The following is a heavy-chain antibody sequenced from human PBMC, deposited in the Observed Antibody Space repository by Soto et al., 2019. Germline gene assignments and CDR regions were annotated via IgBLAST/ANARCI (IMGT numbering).Heavy chain of an antibody. CDR3: AISTMVRGVSYGMDV. J-gene: IGHJ6*02. CDR2: ISYDGSNK. V-gene: IGHV3-30-3*01. Sequence: GGSLRLSCAASGFTFSSYAMHWVRQAPGRGLEWVAVISYDGSNKYYADSVKGRFTISRGNSKNTLYLQMNSLRAEDTAVYYCAISTMVRGVSYGMDVWGQGTTVTVSS. CDR1: GFTFSSYA. D-gene: IGHD3-10*01.